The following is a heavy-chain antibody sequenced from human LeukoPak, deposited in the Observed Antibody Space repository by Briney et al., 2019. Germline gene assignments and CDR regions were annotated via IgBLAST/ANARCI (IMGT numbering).Heavy chain of an antibody. D-gene: IGHD1-26*01. Sequence: SETLSLTCTVSGGSISSYYWSWIRQPPGKGLEWIGYIYYSGSTNYNPSLKSRVTISVDTSKNQFSLRLSSVTAADAAVYYCARDRGGSPFDYWGQGTLVTVSS. V-gene: IGHV4-59*01. CDR1: GGSISSYY. J-gene: IGHJ4*02. CDR2: IYYSGST. CDR3: ARDRGGSPFDY.